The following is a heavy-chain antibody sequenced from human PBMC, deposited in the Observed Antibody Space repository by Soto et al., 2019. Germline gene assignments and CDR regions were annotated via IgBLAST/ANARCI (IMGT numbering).Heavy chain of an antibody. V-gene: IGHV3-7*01. CDR2: IKEDGSVR. J-gene: IGHJ5*02. CDR1: GFRFSSTW. CDR3: ARDNGYNWFDP. D-gene: IGHD2-8*01. Sequence: GGSLRLSCAASGFRFSSTWMTWVRQAPGKGLEWVANIKEDGSVRNYVDSVKGRFTISRDNGKNSLYLEMNSLRAEDTAVYYCARDNGYNWFDPWGQGTLVTVSS.